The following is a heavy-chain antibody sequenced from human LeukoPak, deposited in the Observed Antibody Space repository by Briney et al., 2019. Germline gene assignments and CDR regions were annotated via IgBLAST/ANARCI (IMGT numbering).Heavy chain of an antibody. Sequence: PSQTLSLTCTVSGGSISSGGYYWSWIRQHPGKGLEWIGYIYYSGSTYYNPSLKSRVTISVDTSKNQFSLKLSSVTAADTAVYYCAKDTYSTSPYYFDYWGQGTLVTVSS. CDR1: GGSISSGGYY. V-gene: IGHV4-31*03. J-gene: IGHJ4*02. CDR2: IYYSGST. D-gene: IGHD1-26*01. CDR3: AKDTYSTSPYYFDY.